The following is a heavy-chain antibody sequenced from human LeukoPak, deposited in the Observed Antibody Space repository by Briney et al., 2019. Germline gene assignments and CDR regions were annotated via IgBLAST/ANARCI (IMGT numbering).Heavy chain of an antibody. CDR2: ISSSSSYI. D-gene: IGHD1-26*01. Sequence: GGSLRLSCAASGFTFSSYWMHWVRQAPGKGLVWVSSISSSSSYIYYADSVKGRFTISRDNAKNSLYLQMNSLRAEDTAVYYCARLRGSYYGGDYWGQGTLVTVSS. CDR3: ARLRGSYYGGDY. J-gene: IGHJ4*02. CDR1: GFTFSSYW. V-gene: IGHV3-21*01.